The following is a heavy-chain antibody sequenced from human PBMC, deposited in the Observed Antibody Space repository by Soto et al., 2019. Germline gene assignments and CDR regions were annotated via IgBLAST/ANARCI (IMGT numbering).Heavy chain of an antibody. V-gene: IGHV6-1*01. CDR3: ARVSLYYDSSGPSKNWFDP. CDR2: TYYRSKWYN. D-gene: IGHD3-22*01. CDR1: GDSVSSNSAA. Sequence: PSPTLSLTCVISGDSVSSNSAAWNWIRQSPSRGLEWLGRTYYRSKWYNDYAVSVKSRITINPDASKNQFSLQLNSVTPEDTAVYYCARVSLYYDSSGPSKNWFDPWGQGTLVTVSS. J-gene: IGHJ5*02.